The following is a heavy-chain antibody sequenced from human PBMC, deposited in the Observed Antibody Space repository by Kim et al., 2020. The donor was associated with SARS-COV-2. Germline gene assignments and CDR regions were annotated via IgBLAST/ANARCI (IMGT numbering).Heavy chain of an antibody. D-gene: IGHD1-7*01. J-gene: IGHJ4*02. Sequence: YADSVKGRFTISRDNSKNALYLQMNSLRAEDTAVYDCALRKTGTTDYFDYWGQGTLVTVSS. CDR3: ALRKTGTTDYFDY. V-gene: IGHV3-30*01.